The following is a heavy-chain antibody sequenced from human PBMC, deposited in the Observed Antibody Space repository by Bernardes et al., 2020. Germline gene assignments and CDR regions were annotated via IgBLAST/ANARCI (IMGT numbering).Heavy chain of an antibody. CDR1: GFTFSSYS. J-gene: IGHJ5*02. CDR3: ARDGCSSTSCYVVDP. D-gene: IGHD2-2*01. V-gene: IGHV3-21*01. Sequence: GGSLRLSCAASGFTFSSYSMNWVRQAPGKGLEWVSSISSSSSYIYYADSVKGRFTISRDNAKNSLYLQMNSLRAEDTAVYYCARDGCSSTSCYVVDPWGQGTLGTVSS. CDR2: ISSSSSYI.